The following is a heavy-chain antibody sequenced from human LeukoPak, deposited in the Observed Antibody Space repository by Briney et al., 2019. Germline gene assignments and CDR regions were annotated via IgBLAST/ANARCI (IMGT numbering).Heavy chain of an antibody. CDR3: ARDLDYGGRSNFDH. CDR2: INSDGSST. V-gene: IGHV3-74*01. Sequence: PGGSLRLSCAASGFTFSSYWMHWVRQAPGKGLVWISHINSDGSSTSYADSVKGRFTISRDNAKNTLYLQMNSLRAEDTAVYYCARDLDYGGRSNFDHWGQGTLVTVSS. D-gene: IGHD4-23*01. J-gene: IGHJ4*02. CDR1: GFTFSSYW.